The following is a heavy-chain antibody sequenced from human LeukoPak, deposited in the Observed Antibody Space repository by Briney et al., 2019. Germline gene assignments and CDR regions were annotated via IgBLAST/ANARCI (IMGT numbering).Heavy chain of an antibody. V-gene: IGHV3-23*01. D-gene: IGHD6-19*01. CDR1: GFTFSTSA. CDR2: ISGSGDST. CDR3: ARDGGSGWYPY. Sequence: GGSLRLSCAASGFTFSTSAMSWVRQAPGKGLEWVSGISGSGDSTYYADSVKGRFTISRDNSKNTLYLQMNSLRAEDTAVYYCARDGGSGWYPYWGQGTLVTVSS. J-gene: IGHJ4*02.